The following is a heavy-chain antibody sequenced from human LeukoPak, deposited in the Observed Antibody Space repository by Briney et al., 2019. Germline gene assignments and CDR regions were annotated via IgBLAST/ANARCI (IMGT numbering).Heavy chain of an antibody. CDR2: ISYDGSNK. Sequence: GGSLRLSCAASGFTFSSYGMHWVRQAPGKGLEWVAVISYDGSNKYYADSVKGRFTISRDNSKNTLYLQMNSLRAEDTAVYYCAKVQGYSYGFFDYWGQGTLVTVSS. CDR1: GFTFSSYG. J-gene: IGHJ4*02. V-gene: IGHV3-30*18. D-gene: IGHD5-18*01. CDR3: AKVQGYSYGFFDY.